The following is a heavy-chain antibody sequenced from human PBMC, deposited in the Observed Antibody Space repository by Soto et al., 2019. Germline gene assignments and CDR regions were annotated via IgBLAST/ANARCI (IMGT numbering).Heavy chain of an antibody. CDR1: GFTFSSYA. CDR2: ISGSGGST. J-gene: IGHJ6*02. CDR3: AKEDCSSTSCNRFRKYYYYYGMDV. D-gene: IGHD2-2*01. Sequence: HPGGSLRLSCAASGFTFSSYAMSWVRQAPGKGLEWVSAISGSGGSTYYADSVKGRFTISRDNSKNTLYLQMNSLRAEDTAVYYCAKEDCSSTSCNRFRKYYYYYGMDVWGQGTTVTVSS. V-gene: IGHV3-23*01.